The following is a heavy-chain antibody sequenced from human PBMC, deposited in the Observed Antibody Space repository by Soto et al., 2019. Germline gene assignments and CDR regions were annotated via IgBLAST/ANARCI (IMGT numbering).Heavy chain of an antibody. V-gene: IGHV1-18*04. CDR3: VRDERDSGRGGNGFYFDY. J-gene: IGHJ4*02. CDR1: GYAFTSYG. Sequence: QVHLVQSGAEVKKPGASVKVSCKASGYAFTSYGMSWVRQAPGQGLEWMGWINTYNSDTNSAPRLQGRITMTTDTSTSTAYMELRILTSDDTAVDYCVRDERDSGRGGNGFYFDYWGQGTLVSVSS. D-gene: IGHD5-12*01. CDR2: INTYNSDT.